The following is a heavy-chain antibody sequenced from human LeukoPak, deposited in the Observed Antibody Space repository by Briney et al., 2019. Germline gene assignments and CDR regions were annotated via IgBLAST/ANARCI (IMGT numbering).Heavy chain of an antibody. CDR3: ARFSWGCSTASGYLTN. CDR2: ISAYNGNT. Sequence: ASVKVSCKASGYTFTSYGISWVRHAPGQGLEWMGWISAYNGNTNYAQTLQGRVTITTDTSTSTAYMELRSLRSDDAAVYYCARFSWGCSTASGYLTNWGQGALVTVSS. CDR1: GYTFTSYG. J-gene: IGHJ4*02. V-gene: IGHV1-18*01. D-gene: IGHD5-12*01.